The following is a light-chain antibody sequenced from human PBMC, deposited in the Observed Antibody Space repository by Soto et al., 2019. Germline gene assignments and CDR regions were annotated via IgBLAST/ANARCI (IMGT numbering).Light chain of an antibody. J-gene: IGKJ2*01. CDR3: QNYKSAPNT. V-gene: IGKV1-27*01. Sequence: DIQMTQSPSSLSASVRDRVTITCRASQDINNYLAWYQQKQGKVPKLLIYAASTLQPGVHPRFSGRGSGTVFPLTIKSLQPEDVANYCCQNYKSAPNTFGRGTRLEIK. CDR1: QDINNY. CDR2: AAS.